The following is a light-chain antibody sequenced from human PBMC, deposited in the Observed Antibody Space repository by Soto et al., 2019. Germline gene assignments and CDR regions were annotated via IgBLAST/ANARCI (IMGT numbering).Light chain of an antibody. V-gene: IGLV3-9*01. CDR2: RDT. J-gene: IGLJ1*01. CDR1: SIGSKN. CDR3: QVCDRSTYV. Sequence: SYELTQPLSVSVALGQTARITCGGNSIGSKNVHWYQQRPGQAPVLVIYRDTNRPSGIPERFSGSNSWNTATLTISRAQAGDQDHYYCQVCDRSTYVFGTGTKVTV.